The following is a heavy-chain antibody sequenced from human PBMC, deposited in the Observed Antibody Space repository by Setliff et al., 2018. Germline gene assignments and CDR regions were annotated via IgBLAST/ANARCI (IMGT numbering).Heavy chain of an antibody. V-gene: IGHV4-39*07. D-gene: IGHD1-26*01. J-gene: IGHJ3*02. CDR2: IHYSGST. CDR1: GGSISSGTYY. Sequence: KPSETLSLTCTVSGGSISSGTYYWGWIRQPPGKGLEWIGSIHYSGSTYYNPSLKRRVTISIDTSKNQFSLKLSSVTAADTAVYYCARRGDSGSYFLANHDAFDIWDQGTMVTVSS. CDR3: ARRGDSGSYFLANHDAFDI.